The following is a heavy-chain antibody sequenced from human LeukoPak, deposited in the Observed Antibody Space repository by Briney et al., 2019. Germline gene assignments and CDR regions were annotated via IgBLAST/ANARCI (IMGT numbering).Heavy chain of an antibody. CDR3: ARDNSPSDGYILFDD. Sequence: GGSLRLSCAASGFTVSGNYMNWVRQAPGKGLEWVSIIYPNGYTYYADSEKGRFTISRDNSKNTLYLQMNSLRAEDTALYFCARDNSPSDGYILFDDWGQGTLVTVSS. CDR2: IYPNGYT. CDR1: GFTVSGNY. V-gene: IGHV3-53*01. J-gene: IGHJ5*02. D-gene: IGHD5-24*01.